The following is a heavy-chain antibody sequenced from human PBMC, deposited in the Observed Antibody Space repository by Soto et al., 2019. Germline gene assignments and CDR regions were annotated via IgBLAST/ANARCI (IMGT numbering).Heavy chain of an antibody. V-gene: IGHV1-18*01. CDR2: ISGHNGNT. J-gene: IGHJ4*02. CDR1: GYTFTRFG. CDR3: AVDFEERGQLVGRFDF. D-gene: IGHD6-6*01. Sequence: QVQLVQSGTEVKKPGASVKVSCKASGYTFTRFGINWVRQAPGQGREWMGWISGHNGNTHSAQNFQGRVTVTTATTTHTAHMELRSLSSDATAGSYCAVDFEERGQLVGRFDFWGRGTLVTVSS.